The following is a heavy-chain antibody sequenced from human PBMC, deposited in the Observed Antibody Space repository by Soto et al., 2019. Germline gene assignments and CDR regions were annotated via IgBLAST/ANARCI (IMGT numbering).Heavy chain of an antibody. V-gene: IGHV3-23*01. D-gene: IGHD3-16*01. CDR3: AMVDVYVTPSPQDV. CDR1: GFTFSIYA. CDR2: ISGSGGST. Sequence: PGGSLRLSCAASGFTFSIYAMSWVRQAPGKGLEWVSDISGSGGSTYYADSVKGRFTISRDNSKNTLFLQMNSLRAEDTAVYYCAMVDVYVTPSPQDVWGQGTTVTVSS. J-gene: IGHJ6*02.